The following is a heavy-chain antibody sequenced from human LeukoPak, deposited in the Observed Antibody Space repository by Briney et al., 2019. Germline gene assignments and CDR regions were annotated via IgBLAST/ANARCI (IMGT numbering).Heavy chain of an antibody. CDR3: ASLERGCSYASGSYYFDY. CDR2: IYYSGST. J-gene: IGHJ4*02. Sequence: KPSETLSLTCTVSGGSISSSSYYWGWIRQPPGKGLEWIGSIYYSGSTYYNPSLKSRVTISVDTSKNQFSLKLSSVTAADTAVYYCASLERGCSYASGSYYFDYWGQGTLVTVSS. V-gene: IGHV4-39*01. CDR1: GGSISSSSYY. D-gene: IGHD5-18*01.